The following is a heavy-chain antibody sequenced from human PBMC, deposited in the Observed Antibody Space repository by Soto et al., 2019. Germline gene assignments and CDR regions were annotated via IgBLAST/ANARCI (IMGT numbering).Heavy chain of an antibody. CDR1: GFTFSRYA. V-gene: IGHV3-23*01. CDR2: IGGDGGST. Sequence: TGGPLRLSCAASGFTFSRYAMSWVRQIPGKGLECVSAIGGDGGSTHYADSVKGRCTISRDNSKNTLYLQLNSLSVEDTAFYYCAKVDGFDTRGQGNLVTVSS. J-gene: IGHJ5*02. CDR3: AKVDGFDT.